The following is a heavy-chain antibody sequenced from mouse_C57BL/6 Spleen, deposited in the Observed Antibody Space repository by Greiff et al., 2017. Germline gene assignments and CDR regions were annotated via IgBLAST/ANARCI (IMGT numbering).Heavy chain of an antibody. CDR2: IRLKSDNYAT. Sequence: EVKLVESGGGLVQPGGSMKLSCVASGFTFSNYWMNWVRQSPEKGLEWVAQIRLKSDNYATHYAESVKGRFTISRDDSKSSVYLQMNNLRAEDTGIYYCTSWGGSPPFDYWGQGTTLTVSS. J-gene: IGHJ2*01. V-gene: IGHV6-3*01. D-gene: IGHD1-1*01. CDR3: TSWGGSPPFDY. CDR1: GFTFSNYW.